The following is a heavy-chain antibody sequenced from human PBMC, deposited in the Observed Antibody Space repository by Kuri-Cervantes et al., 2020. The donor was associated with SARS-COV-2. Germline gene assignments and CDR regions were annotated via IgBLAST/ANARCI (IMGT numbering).Heavy chain of an antibody. Sequence: SVKVSCKDSGCTFSSYAISWVRQAPGQGLEWMGGIIPIFDTANYAQKVKGRVTITADKSTRTAYMELSSLRSEDTTVYYCARGYRYCSSTSCPTHYDFDYWGQGTLVTVSS. V-gene: IGHV1-69*06. CDR2: IIPIFDTA. CDR3: ARGYRYCSSTSCPTHYDFDY. CDR1: GCTFSSYA. D-gene: IGHD2-2*01. J-gene: IGHJ4*02.